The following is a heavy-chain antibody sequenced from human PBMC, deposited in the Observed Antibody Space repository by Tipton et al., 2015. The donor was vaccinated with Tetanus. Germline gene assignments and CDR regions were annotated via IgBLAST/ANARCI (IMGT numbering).Heavy chain of an antibody. J-gene: IGHJ6*01. CDR2: ITYSGST. V-gene: IGHV4-39*07. D-gene: IGHD1-7*01. CDR1: GDAISTNSYF. Sequence: TLSLTCIVSGDAISTNSYFWGWIRQPPGKGLEWVGTITYSGSTYYNPSLQSRVTVSADTSKNQFSLRLTSATAADTAVYYCARDRITGPTGRYYAMDVWGQGTTVTVSS. CDR3: ARDRITGPTGRYYAMDV.